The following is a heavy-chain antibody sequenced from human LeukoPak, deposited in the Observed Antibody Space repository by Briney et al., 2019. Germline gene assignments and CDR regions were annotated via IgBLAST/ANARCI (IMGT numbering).Heavy chain of an antibody. D-gene: IGHD1-14*01. J-gene: IGHJ4*02. CDR2: ISSNGGKT. Sequence: GGSLRLSCAAPGFTFITYGMHWVRQAPGKGLEYVSAISSNGGKTYYANSVKGRFTISRDNSKNTLYLQMGSLRAEDMAVYYCARDYNNIWAPLFDSWGQGTLVTVSS. V-gene: IGHV3-64*01. CDR3: ARDYNNIWAPLFDS. CDR1: GFTFITYG.